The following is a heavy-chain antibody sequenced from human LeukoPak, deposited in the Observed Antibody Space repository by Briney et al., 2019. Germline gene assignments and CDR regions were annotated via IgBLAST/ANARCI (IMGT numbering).Heavy chain of an antibody. D-gene: IGHD3-16*02. CDR1: GGSFSGYY. CDR2: INHSGST. CDR3: ARGDYDYVWGSYRN. V-gene: IGHV4-34*01. Sequence: SETLSLTCAVYGGSFSGYYWSWIRQPPGKGLEWIGEINHSGSTNYNPSLKSRVTISVDTSKNQFSLKLSSVTAADTAVYYCARGDYDYVWGSYRNWGQGTLVTVSS. J-gene: IGHJ4*02.